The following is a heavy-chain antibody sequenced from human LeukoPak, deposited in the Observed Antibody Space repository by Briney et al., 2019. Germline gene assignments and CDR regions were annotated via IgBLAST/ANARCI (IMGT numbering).Heavy chain of an antibody. D-gene: IGHD2-15*01. V-gene: IGHV3-30*18. Sequence: PGGSLRLSCAASGFTFTNFGMHWVRQAPGKGLEWVAVMSYDGRKQYNADSVKGRFTISRDNSKNTLYLQMNSLRAEDTAVYYCAKVVAAGPLDYWGQGTLVTVSS. CDR2: MSYDGRKQ. J-gene: IGHJ4*02. CDR3: AKVVAAGPLDY. CDR1: GFTFTNFG.